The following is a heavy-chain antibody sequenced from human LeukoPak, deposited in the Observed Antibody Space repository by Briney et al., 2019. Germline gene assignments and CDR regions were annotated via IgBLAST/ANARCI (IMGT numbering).Heavy chain of an antibody. CDR2: IYYSGST. V-gene: IGHV4-59*08. CDR3: ARAVGVVKHLDY. CDR1: GGSISSYY. J-gene: IGHJ4*02. Sequence: PSETLSLTCTVPGGSISSYYWSWIRQPPGKGLEWIGYIYYSGSTNYNPSLKSRVTIPVDTSKNQFSLKLSSVTAADTAVYYCARAVGVVKHLDYWGQGTLVTVSS. D-gene: IGHD3-3*01.